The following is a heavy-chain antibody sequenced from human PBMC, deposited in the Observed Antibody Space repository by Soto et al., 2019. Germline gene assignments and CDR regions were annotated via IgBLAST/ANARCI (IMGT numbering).Heavy chain of an antibody. CDR1: GFTFSSYG. V-gene: IGHV3-33*01. J-gene: IGHJ6*03. CDR3: AREAGYCLHSGFNYYYYMDV. CDR2: IWYDGSNK. D-gene: IGHD5-12*01. Sequence: QVQLVESGGGVVQPGRSLRLSCAASGFTFSSYGMHWVRQAPGKGLEWVAVIWYDGSNKYYADSVKGRFTISRDNSKNTLYLQMNSLRAEDTAVYYCAREAGYCLHSGFNYYYYMDVWGKGTTVTVSS.